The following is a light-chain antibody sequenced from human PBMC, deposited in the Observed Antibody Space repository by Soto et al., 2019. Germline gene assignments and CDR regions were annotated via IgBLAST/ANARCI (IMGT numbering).Light chain of an antibody. Sequence: EIVLTQSPATLSLSPGERATLSCRASQSVSSSLAWYQQKPGQAPRLLIYGASSRATGIPDRFSGSGSGTDFSLTISRLEPEDFAVYYCHQYDNAPQTYGQGTKVDIK. J-gene: IGKJ2*01. V-gene: IGKV3-20*01. CDR2: GAS. CDR3: HQYDNAPQT. CDR1: QSVSSS.